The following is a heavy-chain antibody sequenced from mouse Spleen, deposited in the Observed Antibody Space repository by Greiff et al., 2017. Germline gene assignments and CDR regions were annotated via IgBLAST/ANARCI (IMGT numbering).Heavy chain of an antibody. CDR1: GFDFSRYW. CDR2: INPDSSTI. Sequence: EVKVVESGGGLVQPGGSLKLSCAASGFDFSRYWMSWVRQAPGKGLEWIGEINPDSSTINYTPSLKDKFIISRDNAKNTLYLQMSKVRSEDTALYYCARPGYYGSSYAMDYWGQGTSVTVSS. J-gene: IGHJ4*01. CDR3: ARPGYYGSSYAMDY. D-gene: IGHD1-1*01. V-gene: IGHV4-1*02.